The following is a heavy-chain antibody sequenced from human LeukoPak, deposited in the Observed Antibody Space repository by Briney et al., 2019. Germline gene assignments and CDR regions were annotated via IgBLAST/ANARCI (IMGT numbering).Heavy chain of an antibody. D-gene: IGHD4-11*01. CDR3: AREGLPYSGDH. CDR2: IKGDGSEI. J-gene: IGHJ4*02. V-gene: IGHV3-7*01. Sequence: GPCQTLSWPPSSLSFSTYWMGSARLPRRNGCGWVANIKGDGSEINYVDSVKRRFTISRDNAKNSLSLQMNSLTADDTGVYYCAREGLPYSGDHWGQGTLVTVSS. CDR1: SLSFSTYW.